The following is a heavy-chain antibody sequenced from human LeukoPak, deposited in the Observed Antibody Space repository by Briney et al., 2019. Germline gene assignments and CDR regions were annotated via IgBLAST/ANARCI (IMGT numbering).Heavy chain of an antibody. CDR1: GYTFTSYD. CDR3: ARAWDGDYYDSSGYQY. Sequence: GASVKVSCKASGYTFTSYDIHWVRQATGQGLEWMGRMNPNRGDTDYAQKFQGRVTMTRDTSISTAYMELSSLRSEDTALYYCARAWDGDYYDSSGYQYWGQGTLVTVSS. CDR2: MNPNRGDT. V-gene: IGHV1-8*01. D-gene: IGHD3-22*01. J-gene: IGHJ4*02.